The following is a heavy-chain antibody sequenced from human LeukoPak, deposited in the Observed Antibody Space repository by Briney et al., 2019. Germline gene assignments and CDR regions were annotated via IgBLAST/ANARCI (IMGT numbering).Heavy chain of an antibody. CDR2: INTDGSST. CDR1: GFTLSNYR. V-gene: IGHV3-74*01. D-gene: IGHD1-26*01. J-gene: IGHJ3*01. Sequence: PGGSLRLSCAASGFTLSNYRIHWVRQAPGKGLVWVSRINTDGSSTNYADSVRGRSTVSRDNAKNTLYLQMNSLRVEDTAVYYCARVIGWDEPFDLWGHGTLVTVSS. CDR3: ARVIGWDEPFDL.